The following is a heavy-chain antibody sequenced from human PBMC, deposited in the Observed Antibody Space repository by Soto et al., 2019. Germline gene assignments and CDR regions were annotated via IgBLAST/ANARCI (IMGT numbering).Heavy chain of an antibody. CDR2: VSFDGNNR. CDR1: GFTFGKYA. J-gene: IGHJ4*02. D-gene: IGHD3-22*01. Sequence: QVQLVESGGGVVQPGRSLRLSCAASGFTFGKYAMYWVRQAPGRGPEWVAVVSFDGNNRFHADSVRGRFTISRDNSKSTLFLQMDSLRVEDTAVYYCVKSFFYDSSGYHYGLFDHWGQGALVTVSS. V-gene: IGHV3-30*18. CDR3: VKSFFYDSSGYHYGLFDH.